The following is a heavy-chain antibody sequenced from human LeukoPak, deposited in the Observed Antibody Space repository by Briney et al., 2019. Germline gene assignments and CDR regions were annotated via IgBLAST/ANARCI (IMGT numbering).Heavy chain of an antibody. CDR1: GFTFSNYA. CDR3: AREGRGDVLDI. Sequence: PGGSLRLSCAASGFTFSNYAMHWVRQAPGKGLEWVAVISYDGSNKYDADSVKGRFTISRDNSKNTLYLQMNSLRVEDTAVYSCAREGRGDVLDIWGQGTMVTVSS. CDR2: ISYDGSNK. V-gene: IGHV3-30*04. D-gene: IGHD3-10*01. J-gene: IGHJ3*02.